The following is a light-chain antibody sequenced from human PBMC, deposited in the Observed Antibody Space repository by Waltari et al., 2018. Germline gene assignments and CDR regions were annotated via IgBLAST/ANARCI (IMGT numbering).Light chain of an antibody. J-gene: IGLJ3*02. V-gene: IGLV9-49*02. CDR2: VGTGGIVG. CDR3: GADRGSGNNFVPV. Sequence: QPVLTQPPSASASLGASVTLPCPPRRGHYTYKVDWYPLKPGTGPRFVMRVGTGGIVGSKGDGIPDRFSVSGSGLNRYLSIKSIQEEDEGEYFCGADRGSGNNFVPVFGGGTRLTVL. CDR1: RGHYTYK.